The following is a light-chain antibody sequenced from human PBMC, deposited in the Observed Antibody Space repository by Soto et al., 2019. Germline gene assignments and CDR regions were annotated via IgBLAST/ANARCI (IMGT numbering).Light chain of an antibody. Sequence: QSSLTKPAAVSGSPGQWITISCPGSSSDVVGYNYVSWYQQHPGKAPKLMIYDVSNRPSGVSNRFSGSKSGNTASLTISGLQAEDEADYYCSSYTSSSTPLYVFGTGTKVTVL. CDR1: SSDVVGYNY. CDR2: DVS. CDR3: SSYTSSSTPLYV. J-gene: IGLJ1*01. V-gene: IGLV2-14*01.